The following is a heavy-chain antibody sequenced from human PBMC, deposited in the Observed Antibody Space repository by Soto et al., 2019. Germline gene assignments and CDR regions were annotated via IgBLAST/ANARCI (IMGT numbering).Heavy chain of an antibody. J-gene: IGHJ6*02. CDR1: GGTFSSYA. V-gene: IGHV1-69*01. Sequence: QVQLVQSGAEVKKPGSSVKVSCKASGGTFSSYAISWVRQAPGQGLEWMGGVIPIFGTANYAQKFQGRVTIPADESTSTAYMELSSLRSEDTAVYYCAGFALANDYYYYYGMDVWGQGTTVTVSS. CDR3: AGFALANDYYYYYGMDV. CDR2: VIPIFGTA.